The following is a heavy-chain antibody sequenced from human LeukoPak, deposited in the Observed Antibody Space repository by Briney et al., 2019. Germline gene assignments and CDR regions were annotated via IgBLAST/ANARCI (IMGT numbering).Heavy chain of an antibody. J-gene: IGHJ6*03. CDR1: GFTFSDYS. CDR3: ARPLAGGMDV. D-gene: IGHD2-15*01. CDR2: ISSSSSPI. Sequence: GGSLRLSCAASGFTFSDYSMNWVRQAPGKGLEWVSYISSSSSPIYYADSVKGRFTTSRDNAENSLYLQMNSLRAEDTAVYYCARPLAGGMDVWGKGTTVTVSS. V-gene: IGHV3-48*04.